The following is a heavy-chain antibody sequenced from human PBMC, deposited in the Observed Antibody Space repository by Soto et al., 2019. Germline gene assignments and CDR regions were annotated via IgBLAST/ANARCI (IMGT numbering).Heavy chain of an antibody. D-gene: IGHD1-26*01. V-gene: IGHV1-69*06. CDR3: ARGPRGSFLYYFDY. J-gene: IGHJ4*02. Sequence: QVQLVQSGAEVKKPGSSVKVSCKASGGTFSSYAISWVRHAPGQGLEWMGGIIPIFGTANYAQKFQGRVTITAEKSTSTAYMALSSLRSEDTAVYYCARGPRGSFLYYFDYWGQGTLVTVSS. CDR1: GGTFSSYA. CDR2: IIPIFGTA.